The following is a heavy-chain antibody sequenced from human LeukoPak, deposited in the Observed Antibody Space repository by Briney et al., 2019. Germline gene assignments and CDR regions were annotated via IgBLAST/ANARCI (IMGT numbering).Heavy chain of an antibody. CDR2: INHSGST. CDR1: GGSFSGYY. Sequence: SETLSLTCAVYGGSFSGYYWSWIRQPPGKGLEWIGEINHSGSTNYNPSLKSRVTISVDTSKNQFSLILTSVTAADTAVYYCARSELLWFGGVNSGFDYWGQGTLVSVSS. D-gene: IGHD3-10*01. CDR3: ARSELLWFGGVNSGFDY. J-gene: IGHJ4*02. V-gene: IGHV4-34*01.